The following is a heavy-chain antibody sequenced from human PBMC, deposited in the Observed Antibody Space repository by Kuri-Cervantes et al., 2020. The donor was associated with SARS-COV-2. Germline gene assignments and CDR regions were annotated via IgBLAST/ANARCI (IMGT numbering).Heavy chain of an antibody. Sequence: ETLSLTCAASGFTFSSYWMHWVRQAPGKGLVWVSRINSDGSSTSYADSVKGRFTISRDNAKNTLYLQMNSLRAEDTAAYYCARAIQIDYWGQGTLVTVSS. CDR2: INSDGSST. D-gene: IGHD3-3*01. CDR1: GFTFSSYW. CDR3: ARAIQIDY. J-gene: IGHJ4*02. V-gene: IGHV3-74*01.